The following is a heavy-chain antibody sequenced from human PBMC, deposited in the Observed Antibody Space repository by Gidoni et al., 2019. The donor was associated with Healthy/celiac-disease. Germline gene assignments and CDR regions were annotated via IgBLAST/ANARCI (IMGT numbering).Heavy chain of an antibody. CDR2: INHSGST. V-gene: IGHV4-34*01. J-gene: IGHJ3*02. Sequence: QVQLQPWGAGLLQPSEPLSLPCAVYGGSFSGYYWSWIRQPPGKGLEWSGEINHSGSTNYNPSLKSRVTISVDTSKNQFSRKLSSVTAADTAVYYGARGPPYRVRGGPLVDFDIWGQGTMVTVSS. CDR1: GGSFSGYY. D-gene: IGHD3-10*01. CDR3: ARGPPYRVRGGPLVDFDI.